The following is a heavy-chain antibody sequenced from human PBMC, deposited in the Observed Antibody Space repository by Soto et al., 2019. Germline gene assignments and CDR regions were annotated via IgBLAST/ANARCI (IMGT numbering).Heavy chain of an antibody. Sequence: GGSLRLSCAASGFTFSSYGMHWVRQAPGKGLEWVAVISYDGSNKYYADSVKGRFTISRDNSKNTLYLQMNSLRAEDTAVYYCAKDRWRRNWNDVSFFEWGQGTLVTVSS. CDR3: AKDRWRRNWNDVSFFE. V-gene: IGHV3-30*18. CDR2: ISYDGSNK. D-gene: IGHD1-1*01. J-gene: IGHJ4*02. CDR1: GFTFSSYG.